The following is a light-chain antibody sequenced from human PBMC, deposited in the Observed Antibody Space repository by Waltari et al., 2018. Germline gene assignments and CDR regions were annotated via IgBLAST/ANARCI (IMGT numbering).Light chain of an antibody. Sequence: QSVLTQTPSVSEAPRQRVTISCSGSRSNIGNNAVNWYQQVPGKAPKLLVFADDLLPAGVSDRFSGSKLGTSAALAISGLRSEDEGVYFCAEWDDSLKGVLIGGGTKLTVL. J-gene: IGLJ2*01. CDR1: RSNIGNNA. V-gene: IGLV1-36*01. CDR3: AEWDDSLKGVL. CDR2: ADD.